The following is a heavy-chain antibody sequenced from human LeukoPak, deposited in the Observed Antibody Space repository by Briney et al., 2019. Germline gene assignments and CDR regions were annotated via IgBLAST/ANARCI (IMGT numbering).Heavy chain of an antibody. Sequence: SETLSLTCTVSGGSISSYYWSWIRQPAGKGLEWIGRIYTSGSTNYNPSLKSRVTMSVDTSKNHFSLNLSSVTAADTAVYYCAIYSSSSGRIDPWGQGTLVTVSS. CDR1: GGSISSYY. D-gene: IGHD2-15*01. CDR3: AIYSSSSGRIDP. CDR2: IYTSGST. V-gene: IGHV4-4*07. J-gene: IGHJ5*02.